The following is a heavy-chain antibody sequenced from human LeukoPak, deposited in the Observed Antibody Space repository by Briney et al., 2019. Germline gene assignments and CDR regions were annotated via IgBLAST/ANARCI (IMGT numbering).Heavy chain of an antibody. Sequence: GSLRLSCAASGFTFSDYYMSWIRQPPGKGLEWIGEINHSGSTNYNPSLKSRVTISVDTSKNQFSLKLSSVTAADTAVYYCARDRGVRGVIISSLYYFDYWGQGTLVTVSS. D-gene: IGHD3-10*01. J-gene: IGHJ4*02. CDR3: ARDRGVRGVIISSLYYFDY. CDR2: INHSGST. CDR1: GFTFSDYY. V-gene: IGHV4-34*01.